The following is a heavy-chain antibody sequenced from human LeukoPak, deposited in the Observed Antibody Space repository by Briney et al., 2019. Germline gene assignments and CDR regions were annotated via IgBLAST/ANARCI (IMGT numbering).Heavy chain of an antibody. J-gene: IGHJ4*02. CDR3: ARSLLTGYSYYFDH. V-gene: IGHV4-59*01. CDR2: IYYSGST. D-gene: IGHD3-9*01. Sequence: SETLSLTCSVSGGYISSYYWSWIRQPPGKGLEWIGYIYYSGSTNYNPSLKSRATISVDTSKNQFSLKLSSVTAADTAVYYCARSLLTGYSYYFDHWGQGTLVTVSS. CDR1: GGYISSYY.